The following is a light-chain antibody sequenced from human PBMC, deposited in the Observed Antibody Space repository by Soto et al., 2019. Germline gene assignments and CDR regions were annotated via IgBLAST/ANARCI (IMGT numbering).Light chain of an antibody. CDR1: LTISSN. Sequence: ETVMTQSPATLSVSPGERATLSCRASLTISSNLAWYQQKPGQAPRLLIYGASTRATDIPARFSGGGSGTEFTLTISSLQSEDFAVYYCHQYNNWPQTFGQGTKLEI. J-gene: IGKJ2*01. CDR2: GAS. V-gene: IGKV3-15*01. CDR3: HQYNNWPQT.